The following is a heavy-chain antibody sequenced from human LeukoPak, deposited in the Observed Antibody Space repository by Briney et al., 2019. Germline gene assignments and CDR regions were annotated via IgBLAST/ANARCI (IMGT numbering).Heavy chain of an antibody. CDR2: INTDGSST. CDR1: GFTFSSYW. Sequence: GGSLRLSCAASGFTFSSYWMHWVRQAPGKGLVWVALINTDGSSTSYADSVKGRFTISRDNAKNTLYLQMNSLRAEDTAVYYCARDRFLNSSSPFDPWGQGTLVTVSS. CDR3: ARDRFLNSSSPFDP. V-gene: IGHV3-74*01. J-gene: IGHJ5*02. D-gene: IGHD6-13*01.